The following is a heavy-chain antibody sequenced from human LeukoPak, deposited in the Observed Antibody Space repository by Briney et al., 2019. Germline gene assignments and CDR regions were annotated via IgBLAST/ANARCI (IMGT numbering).Heavy chain of an antibody. V-gene: IGHV3-23*01. CDR2: ISGSGGST. CDR1: GFTLSSYA. D-gene: IGHD6-13*01. J-gene: IGHJ6*03. CDR3: AKALVNRYYYYMDV. Sequence: GGSLRLSCAASGFTLSSYAMSWVRQAPGKGLEWVSAISGSGGSTYYADSVKGRFTISRDNSKNTLYLQMNSLRAEDTAVYYCAKALVNRYYYYMDVWGKGTTVTVSS.